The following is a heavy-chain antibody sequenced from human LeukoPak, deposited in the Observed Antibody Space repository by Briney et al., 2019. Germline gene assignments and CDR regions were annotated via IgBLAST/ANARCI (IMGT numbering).Heavy chain of an antibody. CDR1: GYSFTSYW. CDR2: IDPSDSYT. Sequence: GESLRISCKGSGYSFTSYWSSWVRQMPGKGLEWMGRIDPSDSYTNYSPYFQGHVTISADKSISTAYLQWSSLKASDTAMYYCARHPRYCSSTSCYYFDYWGQGTLVTVSS. J-gene: IGHJ4*02. V-gene: IGHV5-10-1*01. D-gene: IGHD2-2*01. CDR3: ARHPRYCSSTSCYYFDY.